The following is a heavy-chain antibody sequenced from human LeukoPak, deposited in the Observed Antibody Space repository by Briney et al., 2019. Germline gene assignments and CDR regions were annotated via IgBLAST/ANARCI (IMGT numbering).Heavy chain of an antibody. V-gene: IGHV4-59*01. CDR2: IYYSGST. CDR1: GGSISSYY. J-gene: IGHJ4*02. D-gene: IGHD5-18*01. CDR3: ARVDTAILPYFDY. Sequence: SETLSLTCTVSGGSISSYYWSWIRQPPGKGLEWIGYIYYSGSTNYNPSLKSRVTISVDTSKNQFSLKLSSVTAADTAMYYCARVDTAILPYFDYWGQGTLVTVSS.